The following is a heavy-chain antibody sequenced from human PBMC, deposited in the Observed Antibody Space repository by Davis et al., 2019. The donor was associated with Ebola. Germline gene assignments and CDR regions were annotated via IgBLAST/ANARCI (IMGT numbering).Heavy chain of an antibody. V-gene: IGHV3-74*01. J-gene: IGHJ4*02. CDR2: IDTDGSTT. CDR3: ARDVGGRAGY. Sequence: PGGSLRFSCVGSEFTFRSYWFHWVRQAPGKGLEWVSRIDTDGSTTNYADSVRGRFTISRDNAKNTLFLQMNSLRADDTAVYYCARDVGGRAGYWGQGTLVTVSS. CDR1: EFTFRSYW.